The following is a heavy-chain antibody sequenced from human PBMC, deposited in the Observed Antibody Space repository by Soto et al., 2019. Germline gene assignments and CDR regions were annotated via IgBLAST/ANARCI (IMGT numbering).Heavy chain of an antibody. CDR1: GYTFTGYY. CDR3: ARSLSTIAARPDY. D-gene: IGHD6-6*01. Sequence: QVQLVQSGAEVRKPGASVKVSCKTSGYTFTGYYVHWVRQAPGQGLEYMGWINPNTGGTKFAQKLQGRVTMTRDTSISTAYRELSWLVSDDTAVYFCARSLSTIAARPDYWGQGTLVTVSS. CDR2: INPNTGGT. J-gene: IGHJ4*02. V-gene: IGHV1-2*02.